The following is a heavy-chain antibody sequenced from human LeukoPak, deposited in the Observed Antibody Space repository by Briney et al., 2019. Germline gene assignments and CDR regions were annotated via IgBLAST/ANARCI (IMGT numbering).Heavy chain of an antibody. D-gene: IGHD6-13*01. J-gene: IGHJ4*02. CDR2: MSGSGGST. CDR3: AKDLSSIAAAGTPLDY. CDR1: GFTFSIYA. Sequence: GVSLRLSCAASGFTFSIYAMSWVRQSPGKGLEWVSAMSGSGGSTYYADSVKGRFTISRDNSKNTLYLQMNSLRAEDTAVYYCAKDLSSIAAAGTPLDYWGQGTLVTVSS. V-gene: IGHV3-23*01.